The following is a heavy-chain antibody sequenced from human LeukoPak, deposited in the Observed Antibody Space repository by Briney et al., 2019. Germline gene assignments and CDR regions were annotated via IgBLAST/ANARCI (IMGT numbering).Heavy chain of an antibody. Sequence: GGSLRLFCAASGFTFSSYALNWVRQAPEKALESVSFINGTGGSTYYADSVNGRFTISRDNSKNTLYLQMNSLRAADTAVYYCARASDIAGGDFDYWGQGTLVTVSS. CDR1: GFTFSSYA. CDR3: ARASDIAGGDFDY. J-gene: IGHJ4*02. D-gene: IGHD1-26*01. V-gene: IGHV3-23*01. CDR2: INGTGGST.